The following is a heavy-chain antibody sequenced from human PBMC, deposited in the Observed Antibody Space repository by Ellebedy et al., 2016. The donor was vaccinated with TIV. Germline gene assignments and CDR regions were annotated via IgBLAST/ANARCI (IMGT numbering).Heavy chain of an antibody. J-gene: IGHJ6*02. CDR2: IWYDGSNK. CDR3: ARDYRPIYGMDV. V-gene: IGHV3-33*01. D-gene: IGHD1-26*01. CDR1: GFTFSSYG. Sequence: GGSLRLSXAASGFTFSSYGMHWVRQAPGKGLEWVAVIWYDGSNKYYADSVKGRFTISRDNSKNTLYLQMNSLRAEDTAVYYCARDYRPIYGMDVWGQGTTVTVSS.